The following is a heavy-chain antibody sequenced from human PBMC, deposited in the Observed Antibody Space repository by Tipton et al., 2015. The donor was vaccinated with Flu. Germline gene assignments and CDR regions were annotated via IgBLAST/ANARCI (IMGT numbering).Heavy chain of an antibody. V-gene: IGHV5-51*03. CDR2: IYPGDSDT. J-gene: IGHJ6*02. CDR3: ARRDPYYYYYGMDV. Sequence: QLVQSGAEVKKPGESLKISCKASGYNFNHYWIGWVRQMPGKGLEWMGIIYPGDSDTRYSPSFKGQVTMSADKSIATAYLQWSSLKTSDTAIYYCARRDPYYYYYGMDVWGQGTTVTVSS. CDR1: GYNFNHYW.